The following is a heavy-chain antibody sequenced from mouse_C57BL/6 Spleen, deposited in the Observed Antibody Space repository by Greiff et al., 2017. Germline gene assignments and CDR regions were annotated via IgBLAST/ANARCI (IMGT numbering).Heavy chain of an antibody. V-gene: IGHV1-4*01. Sequence: VQLQQSGAELARPGASVKMSCKASGYTFTSYTMHWVKQRPGQGLEWIGYINPSSGYTKYNQKFKDKATLTADKSSSTAYMQLSSLTSEDSAVYYCARSPGSTMVTNYFDYWGQGTTLTVSS. CDR2: INPSSGYT. CDR1: GYTFTSYT. J-gene: IGHJ2*01. D-gene: IGHD2-2*01. CDR3: ARSPGSTMVTNYFDY.